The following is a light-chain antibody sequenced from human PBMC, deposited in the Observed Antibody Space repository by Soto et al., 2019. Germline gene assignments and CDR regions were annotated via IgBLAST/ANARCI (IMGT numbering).Light chain of an antibody. V-gene: IGKV3-11*01. CDR1: QSVRSY. Sequence: EIVLTQSPATLSLSPGERATLSCRASQSVRSYLAWYQQKPGQAPRLLIYDASNRATGIPARFSGSGSGTDFTLTISSLEPEDFAVYYCQQRSNWRVTFDQGTRLEIK. J-gene: IGKJ5*01. CDR3: QQRSNWRVT. CDR2: DAS.